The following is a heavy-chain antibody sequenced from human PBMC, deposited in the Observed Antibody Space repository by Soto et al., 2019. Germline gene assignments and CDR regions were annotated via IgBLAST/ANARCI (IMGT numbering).Heavy chain of an antibody. CDR3: AESAGGFVWQWLIAYY. V-gene: IGHV3-23*01. CDR2: ISGSGGNT. J-gene: IGHJ4*02. Sequence: EVQLLESGGGLVQPGGSLRLSCAASGFTFSSYAMSWVRQAPGQGLEWVSTISGSGGNTYYADSVKGRFTISRDNSKNTVVLTKDRPGAEDTALYYCAESAGGFVWQWLIAYYWDQGTLVTVSS. D-gene: IGHD6-19*01. CDR1: GFTFSSYA.